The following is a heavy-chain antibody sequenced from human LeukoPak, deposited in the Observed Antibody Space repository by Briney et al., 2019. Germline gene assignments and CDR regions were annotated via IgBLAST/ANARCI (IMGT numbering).Heavy chain of an antibody. CDR1: GGSISNNNYY. D-gene: IGHD3-22*01. J-gene: IGHJ4*02. CDR2: IYYSGST. V-gene: IGHV4-39*01. CDR3: ARRSYYDSSGYYYY. Sequence: SETLSLTCTVSGGSISNNNYYWGWIRQPPGKGLEWIGTIYYSGSTYYNPSLKSQVTISVDTSRNQFSLKLSSVTAADTAVYYRARRSYYDSSGYYYYWGQGTLVTVSS.